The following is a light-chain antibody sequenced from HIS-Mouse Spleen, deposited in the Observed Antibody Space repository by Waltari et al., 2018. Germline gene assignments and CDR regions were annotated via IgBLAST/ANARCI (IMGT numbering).Light chain of an antibody. J-gene: IGKJ4*01. CDR2: WAS. CDR1: QSVLYSSNNKNY. V-gene: IGKV4-1*01. CDR3: QQYYSTPLT. Sequence: DIVMTQSPDSLAVSLGERPTINFKSSQSVLYSSNNKNYLAWYQQKPGQPPKLPIYWASTRKSGVPDRFSGSGSGTDFTLTISSLQAEDVAVYYCQQYYSTPLTFGGGTKVEIK.